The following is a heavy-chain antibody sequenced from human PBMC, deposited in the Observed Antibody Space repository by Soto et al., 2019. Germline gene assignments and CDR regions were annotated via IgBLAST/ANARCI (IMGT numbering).Heavy chain of an antibody. CDR1: VFTFSSYA. J-gene: IGHJ4*02. D-gene: IGHD6-19*01. CDR2: ISGSGGST. CDR3: AKGAIAVAGTLSDY. Sequence: GGSLRLSCAASVFTFSSYAMSWVRQAPGRGLEWVSAISGSGGSTYYADSVKGRFTISRDNSKNTLYLQMNSLRAEDTAVYYCAKGAIAVAGTLSDYWGQGTLVTVSS. V-gene: IGHV3-23*01.